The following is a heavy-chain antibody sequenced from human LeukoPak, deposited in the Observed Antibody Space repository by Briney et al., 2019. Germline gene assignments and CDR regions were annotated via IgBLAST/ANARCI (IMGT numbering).Heavy chain of an antibody. CDR2: MYYSGST. D-gene: IGHD3-10*01. Sequence: SQTLSLTCTVSGGSISSGDYYWSWIRQPPGKGLEWIAYMYYSGSTYYNPSLKSRVTMSADTSKNQFSLKLSSVTAADTAVYYCAREAGYYGSGTIYYYYGMDVWGQGTTVTVSS. CDR1: GGSISSGDYY. CDR3: AREAGYYGSGTIYYYYGMDV. J-gene: IGHJ6*02. V-gene: IGHV4-30-4*01.